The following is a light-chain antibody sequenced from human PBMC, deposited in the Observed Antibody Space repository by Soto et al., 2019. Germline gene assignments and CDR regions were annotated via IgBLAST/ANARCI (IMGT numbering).Light chain of an antibody. CDR1: GSDVGGYNY. CDR2: EVS. CDR3: SSYTSSSIDYV. Sequence: QSVLTQPASMSGSPGQSITISCTGTGSDVGGYNYVSWYQQHPGKAPKLMIYEVSNRPSGVSNRFSGSKSGNTASLTISGLQAEDEADHYCSSYTSSSIDYVFGTGTKLTVL. V-gene: IGLV2-14*01. J-gene: IGLJ1*01.